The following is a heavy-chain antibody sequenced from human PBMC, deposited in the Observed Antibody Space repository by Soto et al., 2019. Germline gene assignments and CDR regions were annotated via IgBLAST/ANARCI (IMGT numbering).Heavy chain of an antibody. CDR1: GGSISNYY. D-gene: IGHD5-18*01. CDR2: IYSSGST. Sequence: PSETLSLTCTVSGGSISNYYWNWIRQSPGKGLEWIGYIYSSGSTHYNPSLQNRVTISIDTSKNQVSLKVNSVTAADTAVYYCERDHTHSYGVYYFDYWGQGTPVTVSS. V-gene: IGHV4-59*01. CDR3: ERDHTHSYGVYYFDY. J-gene: IGHJ4*02.